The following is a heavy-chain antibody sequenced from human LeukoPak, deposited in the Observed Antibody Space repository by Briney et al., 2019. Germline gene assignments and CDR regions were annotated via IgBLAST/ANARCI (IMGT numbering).Heavy chain of an antibody. D-gene: IGHD6-6*01. CDR2: IHASGPT. V-gene: IGHV4-4*09. Sequence: SETLSLTCTVSGGSISTYYWSWVRRPPGKGLEWIAYIHASGPTNYNPSLKSRITISVDTSKNQFSLKLSSVTAADTAVYYCARHDASIAARPFDNWGQGTLVTVSS. J-gene: IGHJ4*02. CDR1: GGSISTYY. CDR3: ARHDASIAARPFDN.